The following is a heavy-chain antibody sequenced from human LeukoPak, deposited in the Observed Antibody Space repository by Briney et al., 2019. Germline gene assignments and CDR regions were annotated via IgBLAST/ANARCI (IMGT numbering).Heavy chain of an antibody. CDR3: AGGYGSFDY. D-gene: IGHD5-12*01. J-gene: IGHJ4*02. CDR2: ISYDGSNK. Sequence: GGSLRLSCAASGFTFSIYNMHWVRQAPGKGLEWVAVISYDGSNKYYADSVKGRFTISRDNSKNTLYLQMNSLRAEDTAVYYCAGGYGSFDYWGQGTLVTVSS. CDR1: GFTFSIYN. V-gene: IGHV3-30*03.